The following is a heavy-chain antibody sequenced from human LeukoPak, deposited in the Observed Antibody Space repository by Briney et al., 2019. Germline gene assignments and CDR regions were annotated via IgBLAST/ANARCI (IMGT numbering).Heavy chain of an antibody. Sequence: PGGSLRLSCAASGFTVSSNYMSWVRQAPGKGLEWVSVIYSGGSTYYADSVKGRFTISRDNSKNTLYLQMNSLRAEDTAVYYCARDLTPSYNWNDNYALDYWGQGTLVTVSS. CDR2: IYSGGST. J-gene: IGHJ4*02. D-gene: IGHD1-20*01. CDR1: GFTVSSNY. CDR3: ARDLTPSYNWNDNYALDY. V-gene: IGHV3-66*01.